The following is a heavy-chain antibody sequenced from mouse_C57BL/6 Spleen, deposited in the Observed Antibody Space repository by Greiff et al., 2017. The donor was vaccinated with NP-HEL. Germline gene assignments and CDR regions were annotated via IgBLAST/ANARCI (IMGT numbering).Heavy chain of an antibody. Sequence: EVQLQQSGPELVKPGASVKISCKASGYTFTDYYMNWVKQSHGKSLEWIGDINPNNGGTSYNQKFKGKATLTVDKSSSTAYMELRSLTSEDSAVYYCARELGPGDFDYWGQGTTLTVSS. V-gene: IGHV1-26*01. CDR3: ARELGPGDFDY. J-gene: IGHJ2*01. CDR1: GYTFTDYY. CDR2: INPNNGGT. D-gene: IGHD4-1*01.